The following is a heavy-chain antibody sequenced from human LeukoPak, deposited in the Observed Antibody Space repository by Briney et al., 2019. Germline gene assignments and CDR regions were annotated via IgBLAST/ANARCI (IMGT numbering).Heavy chain of an antibody. V-gene: IGHV4-4*07. D-gene: IGHD3/OR15-3a*01. J-gene: IGHJ3*02. CDR1: GGSISSYY. Sequence: KPSETLSLTCTVSGGSISSYYWSWIRQPAGKGLEWIGRIYSSGSTNHNPSLKSRVTISVDTSQNQFSLRLSSVTAADTAVYYCARDGGFLDAFGCGDIWGQGTRVIVS. CDR2: IYSSGST. CDR3: ARDGGFLDAFGCGDI.